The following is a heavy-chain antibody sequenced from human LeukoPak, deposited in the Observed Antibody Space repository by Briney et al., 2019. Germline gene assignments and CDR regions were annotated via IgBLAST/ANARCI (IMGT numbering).Heavy chain of an antibody. CDR3: ARGRWLVNY. Sequence: TETLSLTCTVSGASISTYYWSWIRQPVGKGLEWIGYIYYNESTNYNPSVKSRVTISADTSKNQFSLKLRSVTAADTAVYYCARGRWLVNYWGQGTLVTVSS. J-gene: IGHJ4*02. V-gene: IGHV4-59*01. D-gene: IGHD6-19*01. CDR1: GASISTYY. CDR2: IYYNEST.